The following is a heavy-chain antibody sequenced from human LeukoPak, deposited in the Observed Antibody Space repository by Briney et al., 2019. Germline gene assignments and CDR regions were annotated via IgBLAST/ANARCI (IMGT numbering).Heavy chain of an antibody. V-gene: IGHV1-69*13. J-gene: IGHJ4*02. CDR3: AREAGIAAAGPLYYFDY. CDR1: GGTFSSYA. D-gene: IGHD6-13*01. Sequence: GASVKVSCKASGGTFSSYAISWVRQAPGQGLEWMGGIIPIFGTANYAQKFQGRVTITADESTSTAYMELSSLRSEDTAVYYCAREAGIAAAGPLYYFDYWGQGTLVTVSS. CDR2: IIPIFGTA.